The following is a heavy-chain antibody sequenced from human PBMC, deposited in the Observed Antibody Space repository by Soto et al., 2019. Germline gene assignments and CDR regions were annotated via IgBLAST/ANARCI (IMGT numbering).Heavy chain of an antibody. CDR3: ARGTRSGSYSPPGGAYGMDV. Sequence: QVQLVQSGADVKKPGSSVKVSCKASGGTFSSYAISWVRQAPGQGLEWMGGIIPIFGTTNYARRFQGRVTITADKSTSTAYMELRSLRSEDTAVYYCARGTRSGSYSPPGGAYGMDVWGQGTTVTVSS. J-gene: IGHJ6*02. CDR2: IIPIFGTT. V-gene: IGHV1-69*06. CDR1: GGTFSSYA. D-gene: IGHD1-26*01.